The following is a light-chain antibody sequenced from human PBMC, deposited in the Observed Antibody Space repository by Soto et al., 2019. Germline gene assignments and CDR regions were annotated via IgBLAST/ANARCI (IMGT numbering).Light chain of an antibody. CDR1: EGISSY. CDR2: TAS. V-gene: IGKV1-9*01. J-gene: IGKJ4*01. CDR3: LQLKRYPLT. Sequence: IQLTQSPSSLSASVGDRVAITCRASEGISSYLAWYQEKPGKVPKLLIDTASTLQNGVPSRFSGSGSGTDFTLTISSLQPEDFATYYCLQLKRYPLTFGGVTMVEIK.